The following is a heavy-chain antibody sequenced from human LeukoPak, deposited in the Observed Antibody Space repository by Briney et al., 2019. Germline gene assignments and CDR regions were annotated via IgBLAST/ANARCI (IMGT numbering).Heavy chain of an antibody. D-gene: IGHD3-22*01. CDR3: TRYRGRAYYDSSGHEDAFDI. CDR2: IRSKAYGGTT. J-gene: IGHJ3*02. Sequence: GGSLRLSCTASGFTLGDYAMSWVRQAPGKGLEWVGFIRSKAYGGTTEYAASVKGRFTISRDDSKSIAYLQMNSLKTEDTAVYYCTRYRGRAYYDSSGHEDAFDIWGQGTMVTVSS. V-gene: IGHV3-49*04. CDR1: GFTLGDYA.